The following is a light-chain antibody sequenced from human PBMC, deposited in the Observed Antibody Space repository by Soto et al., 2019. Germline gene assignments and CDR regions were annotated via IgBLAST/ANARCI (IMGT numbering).Light chain of an antibody. J-gene: IGLJ2*01. CDR3: QVWDGNTNHVV. Sequence: SYELTQAPSVSVAPGETATITCGGNNIGSKSVHWYQQKPGQAPMMVIYYDSDRPSGIPERLSGSNSGITATLTISRVEAGDEADYYCQVWDGNTNHVVFGGGTKLTVL. V-gene: IGLV3-21*04. CDR1: NIGSKS. CDR2: YDS.